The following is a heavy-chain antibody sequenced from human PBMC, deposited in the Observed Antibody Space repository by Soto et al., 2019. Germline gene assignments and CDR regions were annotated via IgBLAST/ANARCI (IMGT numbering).Heavy chain of an antibody. CDR2: ISAYNGNT. V-gene: IGHV1-18*01. CDR1: GYTFTSYG. D-gene: IGHD6-19*01. J-gene: IGHJ5*02. Sequence: ASVKVSCTASGYTFTSYGISWVRQATEQGLEWMGWISAYNGNTNYAQKLQGRVTMTTDTSTSTAYMELRSLRSDDTAVYYCARRVEYSSGSNWFDPWGQGTLVTVSS. CDR3: ARRVEYSSGSNWFDP.